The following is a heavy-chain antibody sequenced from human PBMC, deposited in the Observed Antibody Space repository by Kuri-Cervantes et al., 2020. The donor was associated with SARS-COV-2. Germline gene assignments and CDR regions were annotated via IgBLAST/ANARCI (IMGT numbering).Heavy chain of an antibody. Sequence: GESLKISCAVSGFTFSSYWMSWVRQAPGKGLEWVANIKQDGSEKYYVDSVKGRFTISRDNAKNSLYLQMNSLRAENTAVYYCASSRGYSGYDLYYYYYMDVWGKGTTVTVSS. CDR1: GFTFSSYW. CDR3: ASSRGYSGYDLYYYYYMDV. V-gene: IGHV3-7*01. D-gene: IGHD5-12*01. CDR2: IKQDGSEK. J-gene: IGHJ6*03.